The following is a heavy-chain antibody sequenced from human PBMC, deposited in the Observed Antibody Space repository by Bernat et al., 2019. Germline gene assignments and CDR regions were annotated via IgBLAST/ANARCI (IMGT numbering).Heavy chain of an antibody. CDR2: IGTSGVT. D-gene: IGHD2-2*01. CDR3: ARGRIRSCSSATCQKGNWFDP. J-gene: IGHJ5*02. Sequence: EVQLVESGGGLVQPGGSLRLSCAVAGFTFSSHDMHWVRQPTGKGLEWVSAIGTSGVTYYSDSVKGRFTISRENAKNSLYLQMNRLRAGDTAVYYCARGRIRSCSSATCQKGNWFDPWGQGTLVTVSS. V-gene: IGHV3-13*01. CDR1: GFTFSSHD.